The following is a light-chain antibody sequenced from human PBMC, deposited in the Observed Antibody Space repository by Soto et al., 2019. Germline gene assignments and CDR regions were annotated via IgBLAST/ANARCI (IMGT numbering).Light chain of an antibody. Sequence: EIVMTQSPATLSVSPGERATLSCRASQSVSSNLAWYQQKPGQAPRLLIYGASTRATGIPARFSGTGSGTEFTLTISSLQSEDFAVYYCQQYSNWPPRTFGQGTQVEIK. V-gene: IGKV3-15*01. J-gene: IGKJ1*01. CDR3: QQYSNWPPRT. CDR1: QSVSSN. CDR2: GAS.